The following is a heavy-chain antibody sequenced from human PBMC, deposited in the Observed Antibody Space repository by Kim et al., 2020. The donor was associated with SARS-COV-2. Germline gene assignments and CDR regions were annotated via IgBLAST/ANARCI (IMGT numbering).Heavy chain of an antibody. Sequence: SVKVSCKASGGTFSSYAISWVRQAPGQGLEWVGGIIPIFGTANYAQKFQGRVTITADESTSTAYMELSSLRSEDTAVYYCARENRVYYDILTGYYMDYFDYWGQGTLVTVSS. CDR3: ARENRVYYDILTGYYMDYFDY. V-gene: IGHV1-69*13. CDR2: IIPIFGTA. D-gene: IGHD3-9*01. J-gene: IGHJ4*02. CDR1: GGTFSSYA.